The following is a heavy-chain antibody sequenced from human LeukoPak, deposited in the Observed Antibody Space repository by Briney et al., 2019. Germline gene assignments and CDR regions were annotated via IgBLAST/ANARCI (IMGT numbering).Heavy chain of an antibody. D-gene: IGHD3-10*01. CDR2: VGTSSGST. CDR3: ARAAGEVILWFGELFVYFDY. CDR1: GFTFSTYS. V-gene: IGHV3-48*01. Sequence: GGSLRLSCAASGFTFSTYSMNWVRQAPGKGLEWLSYVGTSSGSTFYADSVKGRFTISRDNAENSLYLQMNSLRAEDTAVYYCARAAGEVILWFGELFVYFDYWGQGTLVTVSS. J-gene: IGHJ4*02.